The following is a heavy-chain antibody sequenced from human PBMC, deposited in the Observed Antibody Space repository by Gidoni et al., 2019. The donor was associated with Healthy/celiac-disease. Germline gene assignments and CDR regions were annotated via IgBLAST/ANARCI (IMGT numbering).Heavy chain of an antibody. J-gene: IGHJ3*02. CDR3: ARDYGDFPYAFDI. CDR1: VGSISSGGYS. CDR2: IYHSGST. Sequence: QLQLQESGSGLVKPSQTLSLTCAVAVGSISSGGYSWRWIRQPPGKGLEWIGYIYHSGSTHYNPALKSRVTISVDRSKNQFSLKLSSVTAADTAVYYCARDYGDFPYAFDIWGQGTMVTVSS. V-gene: IGHV4-30-2*01. D-gene: IGHD4-17*01.